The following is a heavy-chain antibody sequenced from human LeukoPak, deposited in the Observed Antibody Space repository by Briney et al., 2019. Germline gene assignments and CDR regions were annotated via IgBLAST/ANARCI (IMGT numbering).Heavy chain of an antibody. CDR3: ARGGSTWHATEY. D-gene: IGHD2-2*01. J-gene: IGHJ4*02. CDR2: IYYIGSS. V-gene: IGHV4-59*01. CDR1: RGSLDSYY. Sequence: SETLSLTCTVSRGSLDSYYWSWIRQSPGKGLEYIGYIYYIGSSNYHPSLKSRVTISLDTSKNQFSLQLNSVTAADTAVYYCARGGSTWHATEYWGQGILVTVSS.